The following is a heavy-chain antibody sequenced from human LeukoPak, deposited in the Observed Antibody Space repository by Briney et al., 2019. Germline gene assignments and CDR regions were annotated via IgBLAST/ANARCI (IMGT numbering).Heavy chain of an antibody. CDR3: ARELGSGDFDY. CDR1: GFTFSTYS. CDR2: ISSSSSYI. Sequence: GGSLRLSCAASGFTFSTYSMNWVRQAPGKGLEWVSSISSSSSYIYYADSVKGRFTISRDNAKNSLYLQMNSLRAEDTAVYYCARELGSGDFDYWGQGTLVTVSS. D-gene: IGHD2-15*01. J-gene: IGHJ4*02. V-gene: IGHV3-21*01.